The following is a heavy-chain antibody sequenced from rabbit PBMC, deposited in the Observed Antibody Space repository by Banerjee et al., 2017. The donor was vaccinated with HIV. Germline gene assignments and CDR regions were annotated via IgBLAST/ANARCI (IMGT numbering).Heavy chain of an antibody. CDR3: MRDPGGVNNL. J-gene: IGHJ4*01. V-gene: IGHV1S7*01. CDR2: IDPVFGTT. CDR1: GFDISSYH. Sequence: QLVESGGGLVTPGGSLKLSCTASGFDISSYHMCWVRQAPGKGLEWIGYIDPVFGTTYYATWVNGRITISSHNAQNTLYLQLNSLTAADTATYFCMRDPGGVNNLWGQGTLVTVS. D-gene: IGHD4-1*01.